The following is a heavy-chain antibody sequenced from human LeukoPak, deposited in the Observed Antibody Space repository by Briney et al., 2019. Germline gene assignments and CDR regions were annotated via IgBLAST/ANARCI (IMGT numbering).Heavy chain of an antibody. CDR1: GYMFTELS. Sequence: GASVTVSCKVSGYMFTELSMHWVRQAPGKGLEWMGGFDPEDDEKMYAQKFQGRVTMTEDTSTDTAYIELSSLRSEDTAVYYCAAELSSGYFDYWGQGTLVTVSS. CDR3: AAELSSGYFDY. J-gene: IGHJ4*02. D-gene: IGHD3-22*01. CDR2: FDPEDDEK. V-gene: IGHV1-24*01.